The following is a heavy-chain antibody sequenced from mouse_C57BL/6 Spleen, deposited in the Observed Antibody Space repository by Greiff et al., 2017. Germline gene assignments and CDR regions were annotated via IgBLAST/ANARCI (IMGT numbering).Heavy chain of an antibody. V-gene: IGHV1-55*01. CDR1: GYTFTSYW. CDR3: AERFYYDYDKKAVVDY. D-gene: IGHD2-4*01. CDR2: IVPGSGSI. J-gene: IGHJ2*01. Sequence: QVQLQQPGAELVKPGASVKMSCKASGYTFTSYWITWVQQRPGQGLEWIGDIVPGSGSINYNEKFKSKATLTVDTSSSTACMQLSSLTSEDTAVYYCAERFYYDYDKKAVVDYWGQGTTLTVSS.